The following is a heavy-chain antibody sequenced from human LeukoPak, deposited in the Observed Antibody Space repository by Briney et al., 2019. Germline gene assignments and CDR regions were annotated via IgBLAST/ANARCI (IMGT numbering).Heavy chain of an antibody. CDR1: GYTFTGYY. J-gene: IGHJ4*02. V-gene: IGHV1-2*02. Sequence: ASVKVSCKASGYTFTGYYMHWVRQAPGQGLEWMGWINPNSGGTNYAQKFQGRVTMTRDTSISTAYMELSRLRSDDTAVYYCARETSGSYYGRKFDYWGQGTLVTVSS. CDR3: ARETSGSYYGRKFDY. D-gene: IGHD1-26*01. CDR2: INPNSGGT.